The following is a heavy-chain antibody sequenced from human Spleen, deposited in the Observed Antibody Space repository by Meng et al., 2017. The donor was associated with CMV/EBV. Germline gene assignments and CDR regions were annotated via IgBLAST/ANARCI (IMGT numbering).Heavy chain of an antibody. CDR2: IYYSGST. V-gene: IGHV4-59*01. J-gene: IGHJ4*02. D-gene: IGHD3-3*01. Sequence: SETLSLTCTVSGGSINGYYWSWIRQPPGKGLEWIGYIYYSGSTNYNPSLKSRVTISVDTSKNQFSLKLSSVTAADTAVYYCARASHTYYDFWSGHPRSFDYWGQGTLVTVSS. CDR1: GGSINGYY. CDR3: ARASHTYYDFWSGHPRSFDY.